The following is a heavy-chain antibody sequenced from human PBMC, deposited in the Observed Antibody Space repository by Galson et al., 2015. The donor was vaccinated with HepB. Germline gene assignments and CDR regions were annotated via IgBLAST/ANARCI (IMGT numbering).Heavy chain of an antibody. Sequence: SLRLSCAASGFTFSSYAMSWVRQAPGKGLEWVSAISGSGGSTYYADSVKGRFTISRDNSKNTLYLQMNSLRAEDTAVYYCAKDLQLRYFDWLLSFDYWGQGTLVTVSS. CDR1: GFTFSSYA. D-gene: IGHD3-9*01. J-gene: IGHJ4*02. CDR2: ISGSGGST. V-gene: IGHV3-23*01. CDR3: AKDLQLRYFDWLLSFDY.